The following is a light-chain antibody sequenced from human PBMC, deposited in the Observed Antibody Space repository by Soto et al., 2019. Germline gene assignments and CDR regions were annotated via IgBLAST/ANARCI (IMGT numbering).Light chain of an antibody. CDR3: AAWDDSLSGGV. CDR2: RNN. Sequence: QSVLPQPPSASGTPGQRVTISCSGSSSNIGSNYVYWYQQLPGTAPKLLIYRNNQRPSGVPDRFSGSKSGTSASLAISGLRSEDEADYYCAAWDDSLSGGVFGTGTKLTVL. J-gene: IGLJ1*01. CDR1: SSNIGSNY. V-gene: IGLV1-47*01.